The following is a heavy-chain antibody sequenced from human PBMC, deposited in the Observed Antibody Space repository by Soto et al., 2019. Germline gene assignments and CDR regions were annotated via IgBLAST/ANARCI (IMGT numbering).Heavy chain of an antibody. V-gene: IGHV4-39*01. CDR1: GGSISSSSYY. D-gene: IGHD3-22*01. J-gene: IGHJ6*02. CDR3: ARRLYYDSSGFEGGGMDV. CDR2: IYYSGST. Sequence: SETLSLTCTVSGGSISSSSYYWGWIRQPPGKWLEWIGSIYYSGSTYYNPSLKSRVTISVDTSKNQFSLKLSSVTAADTAVYYCARRLYYDSSGFEGGGMDVWGQGTTVTVS.